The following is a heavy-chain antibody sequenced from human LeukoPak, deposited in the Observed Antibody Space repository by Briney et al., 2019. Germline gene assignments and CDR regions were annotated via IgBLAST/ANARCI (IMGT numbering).Heavy chain of an antibody. Sequence: PGGSLRLSCAASGVIFNQYWMSWVRQAPGRGLEWVANIDQDGSEKHYVDSVKGRFTISRDNARNSLYLQMNSLRAEDTAVYYCVTIVETSIDAFDIWGQGTMVTVSS. CDR3: VTIVETSIDAFDI. J-gene: IGHJ3*02. CDR2: IDQDGSEK. D-gene: IGHD2-21*01. CDR1: GVIFNQYW. V-gene: IGHV3-7*01.